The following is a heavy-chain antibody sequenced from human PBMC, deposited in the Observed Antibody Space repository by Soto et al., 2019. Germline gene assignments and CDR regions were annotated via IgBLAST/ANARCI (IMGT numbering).Heavy chain of an antibody. D-gene: IGHD3-16*01. CDR3: GKGSDYVLTGTPFRKVQDYYYYMDV. CDR1: GFTFSNFA. V-gene: IGHV3-23*01. Sequence: EVQLLESGGALVQSGGSLRLSCAASGFTFSNFAMSWVRQAPGKGLEWVSGISGSGDKKDHADSVKGRFTISRNNAKNTLYLQMNSLGADNTAVYYCGKGSDYVLTGTPFRKVQDYYYYMDVWGKGTTVTVSS. J-gene: IGHJ6*03. CDR2: ISGSGDKK.